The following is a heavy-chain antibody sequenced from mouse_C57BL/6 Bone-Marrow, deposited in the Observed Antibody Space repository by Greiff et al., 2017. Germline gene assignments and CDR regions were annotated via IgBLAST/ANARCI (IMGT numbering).Heavy chain of an antibody. CDR2: IDPSDSYT. CDR3: AREDYYGRDYAMDY. J-gene: IGHJ4*01. V-gene: IGHV1-69*01. D-gene: IGHD1-1*01. CDR1: GYTFTSYW. Sequence: QVQLQQPGAELVMPGASVKLSCKASGYTFTSYWMHWVKQRPGPGLEWIGEIDPSDSYTNYNQKFKGKSTLTVDKSSSTAYMQLSSLTSEDSAVYYCAREDYYGRDYAMDYWGQGTSVTVSS.